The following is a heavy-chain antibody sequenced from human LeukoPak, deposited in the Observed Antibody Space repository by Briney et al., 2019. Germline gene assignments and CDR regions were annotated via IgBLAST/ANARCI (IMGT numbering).Heavy chain of an antibody. D-gene: IGHD3-10*01. CDR3: AREFATSGPGPD. CDR1: GGSISSGSYY. CDR2: IYHSGAT. Sequence: PSETLSLTCTVSGGSISSGSYYWSWIRQPPGKGLEWIGYIYHSGATNYNPSLKSRVTLSVDTSKNQFSLKLSSVTAADTAVYYCAREFATSGPGPDWGQGTLVTVSS. J-gene: IGHJ4*02. V-gene: IGHV4-61*01.